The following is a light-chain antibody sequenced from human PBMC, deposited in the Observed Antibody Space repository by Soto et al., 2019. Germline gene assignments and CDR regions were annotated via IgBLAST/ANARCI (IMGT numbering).Light chain of an antibody. CDR1: QSISSW. Sequence: DIQMTQSPSTPSASVGDKVTITFRASQSISSWLAWYQQKPGKAPKLLIYKASSLESGVPSRFSGSGSGTEFTLTISSLQPDDFATYYCQQYNSYRTFGQGTKV. J-gene: IGKJ1*01. CDR3: QQYNSYRT. V-gene: IGKV1-5*03. CDR2: KAS.